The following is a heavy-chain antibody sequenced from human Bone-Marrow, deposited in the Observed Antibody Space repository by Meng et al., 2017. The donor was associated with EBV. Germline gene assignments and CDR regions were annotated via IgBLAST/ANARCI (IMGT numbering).Heavy chain of an antibody. J-gene: IGHJ4*02. V-gene: IGHV4-4*02. CDR3: ARVPTLWYFDY. CDR1: GGSISSRNW. CDR2: IYHSGST. D-gene: IGHD2-21*01. Sequence: QVQRQESGPGLVKHSGTLSLPCAVSGGSISSRNWWSWARQTPGKGLEWIGEIYHSGSTNYNPSLKSRVTISVDKSKNQFSLKLSSVTAADTAVYYCARVPTLWYFDYWGQGTLVTVSS.